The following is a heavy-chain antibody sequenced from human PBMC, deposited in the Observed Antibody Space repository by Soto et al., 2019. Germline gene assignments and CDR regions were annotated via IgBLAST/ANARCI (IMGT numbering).Heavy chain of an antibody. D-gene: IGHD1-20*01. CDR3: TRRSNWNDYYLDR. J-gene: IGHJ4*02. CDR1: CGSMRVQSDY. CDR2: PYYIGTS. V-gene: IGHV4-39*01. Sequence: SETLSSTCPVSCGSMRVQSDYWTWILQTPGKGLEWVGSPYYIGTSYFSAALKGRVTISFDTSTNQFSLSLTSVPAAATAVYYCTRRSNWNDYYLDRWGQGPLVSVSS.